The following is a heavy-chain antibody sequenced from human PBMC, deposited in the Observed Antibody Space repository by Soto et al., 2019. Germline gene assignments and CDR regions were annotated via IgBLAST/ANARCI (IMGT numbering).Heavy chain of an antibody. V-gene: IGHV4-39*01. CDR1: GGSISSSSYY. CDR3: ARQGFGTGDY. CDR2: SYYSGST. D-gene: IGHD3-10*01. Sequence: QLQLQESGPGLVKPSETLSLTCTVSGGSISSSSYYWGWIRQPPGKGLEWIGSSYYSGSTYYNPSLKSRVTISVDPSKNRFALKLSSVTAADTAVYYCARQGFGTGDYWGQGTLVTVSS. J-gene: IGHJ4*02.